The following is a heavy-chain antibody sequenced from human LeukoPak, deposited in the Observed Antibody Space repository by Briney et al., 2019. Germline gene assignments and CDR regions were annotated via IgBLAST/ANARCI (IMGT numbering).Heavy chain of an antibody. D-gene: IGHD1-26*01. Sequence: SETLSLTCAVYGGSLSGYYWSWIRQPPGKGLEWIGEINHSGSTNYNPPLKSRVTISVDTSKNQFSLKLSSVTAADTAVYYCARDLMVGATNGYWGQGTLVTVSS. CDR3: ARDLMVGATNGY. J-gene: IGHJ4*02. CDR2: INHSGST. V-gene: IGHV4-34*01. CDR1: GGSLSGYY.